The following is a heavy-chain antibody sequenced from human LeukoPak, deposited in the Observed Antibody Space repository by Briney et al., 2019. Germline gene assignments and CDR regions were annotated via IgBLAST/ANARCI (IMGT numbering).Heavy chain of an antibody. CDR3: AKESGDDSSGYYEVFDY. CDR1: GFTISTYW. J-gene: IGHJ4*02. D-gene: IGHD3-22*01. Sequence: GGSLRLSCAASGFTISTYWMSWVRQAPGKGLEWVANIKQDGSEKYYVDSVKGRFTISRDNSKNTLYLQMNSLRAEDTAVYYCAKESGDDSSGYYEVFDYWGQGTLVTVSS. V-gene: IGHV3-7*03. CDR2: IKQDGSEK.